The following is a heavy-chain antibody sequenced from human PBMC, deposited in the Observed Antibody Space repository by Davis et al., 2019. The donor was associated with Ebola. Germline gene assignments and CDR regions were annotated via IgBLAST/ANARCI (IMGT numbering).Heavy chain of an antibody. CDR3: ARGGYYYFDS. Sequence: ETLSLTCAVYGGSFSGYYWSWVRQAPGKGLEWVANIKQDGSEKYYVDSVKGRFTISRDNAENSLFLQMNSLRGEDTAFYYCARGGYYYFDSWGQGTLVTVSS. V-gene: IGHV3-7*03. CDR1: GGSFSGYY. J-gene: IGHJ4*02. D-gene: IGHD3-22*01. CDR2: IKQDGSEK.